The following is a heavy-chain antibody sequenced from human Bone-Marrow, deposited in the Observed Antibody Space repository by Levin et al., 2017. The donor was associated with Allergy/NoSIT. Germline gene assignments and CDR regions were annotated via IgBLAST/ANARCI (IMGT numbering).Heavy chain of an antibody. V-gene: IGHV3-21*01. CDR1: GFTFSSYS. J-gene: IGHJ3*02. CDR2: ISGDSGYM. CDR3: ARDINYDYWGGYYTNDAFDI. Sequence: GESLKISCVASGFTFSSYSMNWVRQAPGKGLEWVSLISGDSGYMFYADSVKGRFTISRDNAKNSVYLQMTGLRAEDTAVYYCARDINYDYWGGYYTNDAFDIWGQGTVVTVSS. D-gene: IGHD3-3*01.